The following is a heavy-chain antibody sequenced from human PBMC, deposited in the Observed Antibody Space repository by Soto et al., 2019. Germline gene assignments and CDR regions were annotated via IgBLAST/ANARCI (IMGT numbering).Heavy chain of an antibody. CDR2: ISSGSLSI. J-gene: IGHJ6*02. CDR1: GFTFSRYT. Sequence: GGSLRLSCAASGFTFSRYTMNWVRQTPGKGLEWVSYISSGSLSIYYADSVKGRFTVSKDNAKNSLFLQMNSLRDEDTAVYYCARGGSSSDNGMDVWGQGTTVTVSS. CDR3: ARGGSSSDNGMDV. D-gene: IGHD3-16*01. V-gene: IGHV3-48*02.